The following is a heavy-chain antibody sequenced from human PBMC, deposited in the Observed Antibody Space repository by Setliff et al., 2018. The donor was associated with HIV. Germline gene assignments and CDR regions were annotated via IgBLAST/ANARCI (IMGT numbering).Heavy chain of an antibody. V-gene: IGHV4-30-4*08. CDR1: GFTFSDYY. D-gene: IGHD3-22*01. CDR2: IYYSGST. CDR3: ARRVVITTGSYYFDY. J-gene: IGHJ4*02. Sequence: LRLSCAASGFTFSDYYWSWIRQPPGKGLEWIGYIYYSGSTYYNPSLKSRVTISVDTSKNQFSLKLSSVTPADTAVYYCARRVVITTGSYYFDYWGQGTLVTVSS.